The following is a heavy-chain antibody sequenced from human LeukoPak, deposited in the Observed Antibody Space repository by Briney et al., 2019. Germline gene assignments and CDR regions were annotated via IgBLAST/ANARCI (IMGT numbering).Heavy chain of an antibody. J-gene: IGHJ4*02. Sequence: GGSLRLSCAASGFTFSSYAMSWVRQAPGKGLEWVSAIRGGGGSTYYADPVNGRFTISRDNSKNTVYLQMNSLRAEDTAVYYCAKDNSGYYYLGTFGYWGQGTLVTVSS. V-gene: IGHV3-23*01. D-gene: IGHD3-22*01. CDR2: IRGGGGST. CDR1: GFTFSSYA. CDR3: AKDNSGYYYLGTFGY.